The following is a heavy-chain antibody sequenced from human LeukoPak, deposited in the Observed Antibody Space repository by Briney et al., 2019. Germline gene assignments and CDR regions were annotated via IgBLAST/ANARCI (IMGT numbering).Heavy chain of an antibody. CDR1: GFTFNSHW. Sequence: GGSLRLSCAASGFTFNSHWMNWVRQAPGKGLEWVGIINQDGGTIGYGDSVKGRFTISRDNAKNSLYLQMNSLRAEDTAVYYYARDPAGGAYDLWGHGTMVTVSS. CDR3: ARDPAGGAYDL. V-gene: IGHV3-7*03. J-gene: IGHJ3*01. CDR2: INQDGGTI.